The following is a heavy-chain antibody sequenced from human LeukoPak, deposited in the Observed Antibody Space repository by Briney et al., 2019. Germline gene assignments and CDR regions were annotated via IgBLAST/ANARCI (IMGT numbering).Heavy chain of an antibody. Sequence: GGSLRLSCAASGFTFSSYSMNWVRQAPGKGLEWVSYISSSSSTIYYADSVKGRFTISRDNAKNSLYLQMNSLRAEDTAVYYCASPNTIFGRYYMDVWGKGTTVTVSS. CDR2: ISSSSSTI. J-gene: IGHJ6*03. CDR1: GFTFSSYS. D-gene: IGHD3-3*01. CDR3: ASPNTIFGRYYMDV. V-gene: IGHV3-48*04.